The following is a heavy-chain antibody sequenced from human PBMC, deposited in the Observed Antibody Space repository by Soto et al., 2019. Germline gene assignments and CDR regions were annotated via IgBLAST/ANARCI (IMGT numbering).Heavy chain of an antibody. CDR2: MNPNSGNT. CDR1: GYTFTSYD. CDR3: ATGGDGYNPQSAEYFQH. D-gene: IGHD5-12*01. Sequence: ASVKVSCKASGYTFTSYDINWVRQATGQGLEWMGWMNPNSGNTVYAQKFQGRVTMNENTSTNTAYMELSSLRSEDTAVYYCATGGDGYNPQSAEYFQHWGQGTLVTVSS. V-gene: IGHV1-8*01. J-gene: IGHJ1*01.